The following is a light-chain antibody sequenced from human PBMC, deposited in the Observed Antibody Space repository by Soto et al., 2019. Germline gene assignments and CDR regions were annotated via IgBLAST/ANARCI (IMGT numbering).Light chain of an antibody. J-gene: IGLJ1*01. Sequence: SALTQPASLSASPGQSIAISCTGTSSDVGGYTFVSWYQQHPGKAPKLMIYDVSNRPSGISNRFSGSKSGNTASLTISGLQAEDEADYYCSSFTSRNTYVFGTGTKVTVL. CDR1: SSDVGGYTF. V-gene: IGLV2-14*01. CDR2: DVS. CDR3: SSFTSRNTYV.